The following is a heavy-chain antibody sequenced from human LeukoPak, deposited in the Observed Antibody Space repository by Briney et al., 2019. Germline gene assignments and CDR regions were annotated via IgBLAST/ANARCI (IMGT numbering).Heavy chain of an antibody. V-gene: IGHV3-11*01. CDR1: GFTFSDYY. D-gene: IGHD4-17*01. Sequence: PGGSLRLSCAASGFTFSDYYMSWIRQAPGKGLEWVSYISSSGTTIYYADSVKGRFTISRDNAKNSLYLQMNSLSAEDTAVYYCARRTVTRDWYFDLWGRGTLVTVSS. CDR3: ARRTVTRDWYFDL. CDR2: ISSSGTTI. J-gene: IGHJ2*01.